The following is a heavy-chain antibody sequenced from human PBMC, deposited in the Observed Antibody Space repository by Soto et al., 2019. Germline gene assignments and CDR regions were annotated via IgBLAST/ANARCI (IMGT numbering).Heavy chain of an antibody. J-gene: IGHJ6*02. Sequence: ASVKVSCKASGGTFSSYAISWVRQAPGQGLEWMGGIIPIFGTANYAQKFQGRVTITADESTSTAYMELSSLRSEDTAVYYCAREDDLWRGLGGYYRMDVWGQGTKVTVYS. CDR2: IIPIFGTA. V-gene: IGHV1-69*13. CDR3: AREDDLWRGLGGYYRMDV. D-gene: IGHD3-3*01. CDR1: GGTFSSYA.